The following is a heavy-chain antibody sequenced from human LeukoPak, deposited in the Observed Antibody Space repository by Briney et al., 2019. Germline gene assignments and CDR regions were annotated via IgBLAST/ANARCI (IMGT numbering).Heavy chain of an antibody. J-gene: IGHJ3*02. Sequence: SETLSLTCTVSGGSISSYYWNWIRQPPGKGLAWIGYIYYSGSTNYNPSLKSRVTMSIGTSKNQFSLKLSSVTAADTAVYYCARGIYSSDAFDIWGQGTMVTVSS. V-gene: IGHV4-59*01. D-gene: IGHD6-13*01. CDR1: GGSISSYY. CDR2: IYYSGST. CDR3: ARGIYSSDAFDI.